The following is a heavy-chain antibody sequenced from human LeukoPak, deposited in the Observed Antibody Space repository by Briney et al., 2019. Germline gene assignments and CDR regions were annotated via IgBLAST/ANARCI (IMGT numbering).Heavy chain of an antibody. Sequence: SETLSLTCAVYGGSFSGYYWSWIRQPPGKGLEWIGGINHSGSTNYNPSLKSRVTISVDTSKNQFSLKLSSVTAADTAVYYCARQMLRRITIFGVVIISYYFDYWGQGTLVTVSS. V-gene: IGHV4-34*01. CDR2: INHSGST. CDR3: ARQMLRRITIFGVVIISYYFDY. CDR1: GGSFSGYY. J-gene: IGHJ4*02. D-gene: IGHD3-3*01.